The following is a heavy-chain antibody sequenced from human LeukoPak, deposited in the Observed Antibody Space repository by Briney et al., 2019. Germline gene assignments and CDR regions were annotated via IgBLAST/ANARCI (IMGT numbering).Heavy chain of an antibody. CDR3: ARLPEGGYATSLGWIGP. CDR1: GVSISRSY. V-gene: IGHV4-59*08. CDR2: ISYTGVS. J-gene: IGHJ5*02. D-gene: IGHD5-24*01. Sequence: SDTLSLTCSVSGVSISRSYWIWIRQTPGQGLEWIGYISYTGVSSYNPSLKSRVTISVDPSKNQFSLNVSPVLAADTAVYYCARLPEGGYATSLGWIGPWGQGTRVTVSS.